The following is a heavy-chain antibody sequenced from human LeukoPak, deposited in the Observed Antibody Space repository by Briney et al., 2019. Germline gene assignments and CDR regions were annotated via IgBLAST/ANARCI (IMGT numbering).Heavy chain of an antibody. D-gene: IGHD3-16*02. J-gene: IGHJ4*02. Sequence: SETLSLTCTVSGGSISSSSYYWGWIRQPPGKGLEWIGSIYYSGSTYYNPSLKSRVTISVDTSKNQFSLKLSSVTAADTAVYYCARHPLGITFGGVNVSNYFDYWGQGTLVTVSS. CDR1: GGSISSSSYY. V-gene: IGHV4-39*01. CDR3: ARHPLGITFGGVNVSNYFDY. CDR2: IYYSGST.